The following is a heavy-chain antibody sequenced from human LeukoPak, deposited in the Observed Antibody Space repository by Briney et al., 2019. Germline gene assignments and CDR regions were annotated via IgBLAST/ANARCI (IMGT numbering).Heavy chain of an antibody. D-gene: IGHD2-15*01. CDR3: ARASVENTLRIDDY. Sequence: GASVKVSCKASGYTFTYYYMHWVRQAPGQGREWMGWINPYSGDTNYAQKSQGRVTMTRDTSITTAYMDLSRRKSDDTAVYCCARASVENTLRIDDYWGQGTLVTVSS. CDR2: INPYSGDT. J-gene: IGHJ4*02. V-gene: IGHV1-2*02. CDR1: GYTFTYYY.